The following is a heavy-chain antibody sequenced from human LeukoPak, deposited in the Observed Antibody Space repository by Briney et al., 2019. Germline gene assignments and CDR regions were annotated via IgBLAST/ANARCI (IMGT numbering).Heavy chain of an antibody. CDR1: EFSVGSNY. CDR3: ARDGIAAAGELDY. Sequence: GGSLRLSCAASEFSVGSNYMTWVRQAPGKGLEWVSLIYSGGSTYYADSVKGRFTISRDNSKNTLYLQMNSLRAEDTAVYYCARDGIAAAGELDYWGQGTLVTVSS. CDR2: IYSGGST. D-gene: IGHD6-13*01. J-gene: IGHJ4*02. V-gene: IGHV3-66*01.